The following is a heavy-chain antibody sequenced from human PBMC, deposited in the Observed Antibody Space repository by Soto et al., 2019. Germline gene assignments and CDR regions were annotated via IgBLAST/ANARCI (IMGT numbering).Heavy chain of an antibody. CDR1: GGTFRNYP. CDR2: LIPVVGIP. V-gene: IGHV1-69*01. Sequence: QVQLVQSGAEVKRPGSSVKVSCKASGGTFRNYPFSWVRQAPGQVLEWMGGLIPVVGIPNYAQKFQGRVTITADESTSTVYMELTSLRSDDTAVYYCARVLEFRDGYISHFDYWGQGTLVTVSS. D-gene: IGHD5-12*01. J-gene: IGHJ4*02. CDR3: ARVLEFRDGYISHFDY.